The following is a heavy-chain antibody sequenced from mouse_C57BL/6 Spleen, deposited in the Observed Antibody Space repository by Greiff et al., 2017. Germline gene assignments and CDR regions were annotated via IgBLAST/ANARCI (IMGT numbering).Heavy chain of an antibody. J-gene: IGHJ2*01. CDR2: IYPGSGST. Sequence: QVQLQQPGAELVKPGASVKMSCKASAYTFTSYWITWVKQRPGQGLGWIGDIYPGSGSTNYNEKFKSKATLTVDTSSSTAYMQLSSLTSEDSAVYYCAREGRDSSGYFDYWGQGTTLTVSS. CDR1: AYTFTSYW. V-gene: IGHV1-55*01. D-gene: IGHD3-2*02. CDR3: AREGRDSSGYFDY.